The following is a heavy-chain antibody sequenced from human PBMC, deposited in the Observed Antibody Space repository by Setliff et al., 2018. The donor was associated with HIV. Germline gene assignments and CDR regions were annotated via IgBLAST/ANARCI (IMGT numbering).Heavy chain of an antibody. J-gene: IGHJ6*03. CDR1: GLTFNRYW. V-gene: IGHV3-7*03. Sequence: GGSLRLSCVASGLTFNRYWMSWVRQVPGKGLEWVANIKQDGSEKYYVDSVKGRFTLSRDNAKNSLYLQMNSLRAEDTAVYYCTPITGYYMDVWGKGTTVTVSS. CDR2: IKQDGSEK. D-gene: IGHD1-20*01. CDR3: TPITGYYMDV.